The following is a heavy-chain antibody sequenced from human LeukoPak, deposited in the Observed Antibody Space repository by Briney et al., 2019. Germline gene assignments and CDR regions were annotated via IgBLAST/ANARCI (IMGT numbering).Heavy chain of an antibody. CDR1: GGTFSSYA. Sequence: ASVKVSCKASGGTFSSYAISWVRQAPGQGLEWMGGIIPIFGTANYAQKFQGRVTITADESTSTAYMELSSLRSEDTAVYYCARDAGGVDGYRPYYYYYMDVWGKGTTVTVSS. CDR3: ARDAGGVDGYRPYYYYYMDV. CDR2: IIPIFGTA. D-gene: IGHD3-16*02. J-gene: IGHJ6*03. V-gene: IGHV1-69*13.